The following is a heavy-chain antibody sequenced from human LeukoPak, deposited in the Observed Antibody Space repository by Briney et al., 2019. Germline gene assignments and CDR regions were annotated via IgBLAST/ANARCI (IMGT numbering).Heavy chain of an antibody. V-gene: IGHV3-21*04. CDR3: AKLAYCSGGSCYFFDY. D-gene: IGHD2-15*01. CDR2: ISSSSSYI. J-gene: IGHJ4*02. CDR1: GFTFSSYP. Sequence: GGSLRLSCAASGFTFSSYPMNWVRQAPGKGLEWVSSISSSSSYIYYADSVKGRFTISRDNSKNTLYLQMNSLRAEDTAVYYCAKLAYCSGGSCYFFDYWGQGTLVTVSS.